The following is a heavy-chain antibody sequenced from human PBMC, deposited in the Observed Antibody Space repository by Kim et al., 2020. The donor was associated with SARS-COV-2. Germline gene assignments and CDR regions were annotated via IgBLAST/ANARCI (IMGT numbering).Heavy chain of an antibody. J-gene: IGHJ4*02. D-gene: IGHD3-16*01. V-gene: IGHV3-11*01. CDR2: ISSSGGTT. Sequence: GGSLRLSCAASGFAFSDYFMTWIRQAPGKGLEWVSDISSSGGTTYYADSVKGRFTISRDNGKNSLYLQANSLRAEDTAVYYCVRQKAGRGSLDSWGQGTLVTVSS. CDR1: GFAFSDYF. CDR3: VRQKAGRGSLDS.